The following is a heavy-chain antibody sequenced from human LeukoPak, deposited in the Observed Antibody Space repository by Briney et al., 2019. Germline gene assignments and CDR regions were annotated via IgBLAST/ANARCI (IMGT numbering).Heavy chain of an antibody. CDR3: ARDHGMAYYFDY. Sequence: PGGSLRLSCAASGFTFSGYAMHWVRQAPGKGLEWVAIISFDGSNKYYADSVKGRFTISRDNSKNTLYLQMNSLRAEDTAVYYCARDHGMAYYFDYWGQGTLVTVSS. CDR2: ISFDGSNK. J-gene: IGHJ4*02. V-gene: IGHV3-30*04. D-gene: IGHD2-21*01. CDR1: GFTFSGYA.